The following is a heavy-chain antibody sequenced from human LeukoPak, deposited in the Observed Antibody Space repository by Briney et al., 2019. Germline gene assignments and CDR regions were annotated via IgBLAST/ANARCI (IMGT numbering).Heavy chain of an antibody. CDR2: IWYDRSNK. Sequence: GGSLRLSCAASGFTLSSYGMHSVRQAPGKGLEWVAVIWYDRSNKYYADSVKGRFTISRDNSKNTLYLQMNSLRAEDTAVYYSAKDRRTTHFIDYWGQGNLVTVSS. CDR3: AKDRRTTHFIDY. V-gene: IGHV3-33*06. J-gene: IGHJ4*02. CDR1: GFTLSSYG. D-gene: IGHD1-7*01.